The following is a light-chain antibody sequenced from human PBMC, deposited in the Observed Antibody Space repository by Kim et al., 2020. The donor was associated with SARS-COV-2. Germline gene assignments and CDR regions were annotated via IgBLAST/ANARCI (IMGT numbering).Light chain of an antibody. J-gene: IGLJ2*01. Sequence: APGRTARSTCRGSNIGSKSVHWYQQKTGQAPVLVIYYDSDRPSGIPERFSGSNSGNTATLTISRVEAGDETDYYCQVWDSSSDHVVFGGGTKLTVL. V-gene: IGLV3-21*04. CDR1: NIGSKS. CDR2: YDS. CDR3: QVWDSSSDHVV.